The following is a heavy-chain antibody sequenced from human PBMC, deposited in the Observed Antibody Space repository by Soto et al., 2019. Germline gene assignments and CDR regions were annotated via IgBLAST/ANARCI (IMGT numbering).Heavy chain of an antibody. CDR3: ARHAPSGYADY. V-gene: IGHV4-59*08. CDR2: IYYSGST. Sequence: SETLSLTCTVSGGSISSYYWSWIRQPPGKGLEWIGYIYYSGSTNYNPSLKSRVTISVDTSKNRFSLKLSSVTAADTAVYYCARHAPSGYADYWGQGTLVTVSS. CDR1: GGSISSYY. J-gene: IGHJ4*02. D-gene: IGHD5-12*01.